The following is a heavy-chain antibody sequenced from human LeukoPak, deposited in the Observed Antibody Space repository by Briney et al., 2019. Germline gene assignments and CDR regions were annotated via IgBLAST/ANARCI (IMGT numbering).Heavy chain of an antibody. CDR2: IGVTGGGRT. CDR1: GFTFSNFA. V-gene: IGHV3-23*01. Sequence: GGSLRLSCAASGFTFSNFAMTWVRQAPGKGLEWVSAIGVTGGGRTYYAGSVKGRFTISRDNSKNTLYLQMNSLRAEDTAVYYCARDGGRFDILTGYYGDASYYFDYWGQGTLVTVSS. J-gene: IGHJ4*02. D-gene: IGHD3-9*01. CDR3: ARDGGRFDILTGYYGDASYYFDY.